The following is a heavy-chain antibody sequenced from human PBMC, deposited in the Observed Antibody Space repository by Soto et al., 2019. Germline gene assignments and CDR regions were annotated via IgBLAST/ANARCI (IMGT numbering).Heavy chain of an antibody. J-gene: IGHJ4*02. V-gene: IGHV3-30-3*01. CDR3: ARTGLRFLEWLFDY. CDR2: ISYDGSNK. D-gene: IGHD3-3*01. Sequence: QVQLVESGGGVVQPGRSLRLSCAASRFTFSSYTMHWVRQAPGKGLEWVAVISYDGSNKYYADSVKGRFTISRDNSKNTLYLQMNSVRAEDTAVYYCARTGLRFLEWLFDYWGQGTLVTVSS. CDR1: RFTFSSYT.